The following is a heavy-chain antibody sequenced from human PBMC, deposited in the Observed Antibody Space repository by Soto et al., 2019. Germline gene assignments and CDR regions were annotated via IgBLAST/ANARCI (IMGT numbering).Heavy chain of an antibody. Sequence: PSETLSLTCTVSGGSISSSSYYWGWIRQPPGKGLEWIGSIYYSGSTYYNPSLKSRVTISVDTSKNQFSLKLSSVTAADTAVYYCARRVLGEEWPEYYYYGMDVWGQGTTVTVSS. J-gene: IGHJ6*02. CDR1: GGSISSSSYY. D-gene: IGHD3-3*01. CDR3: ARRVLGEEWPEYYYYGMDV. CDR2: IYYSGST. V-gene: IGHV4-39*01.